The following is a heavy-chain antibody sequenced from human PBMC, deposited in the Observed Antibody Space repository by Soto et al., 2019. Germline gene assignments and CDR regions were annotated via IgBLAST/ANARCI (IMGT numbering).Heavy chain of an antibody. D-gene: IGHD2-21*02. Sequence: SETLSLTCTVSGGSLGSHYWSWIRQPPGKGLEWIGYVFYTGRANYNTSLKRQVSISLDASNYQSSLKLGSVSVADTGVYYCARDGDGRMTAGPYCCCGMDVWGPGTTVTVSS. CDR3: ARDGDGRMTAGPYCCCGMDV. CDR1: GGSLGSHY. CDR2: VFYTGRA. J-gene: IGHJ6*02. V-gene: IGHV4-59*11.